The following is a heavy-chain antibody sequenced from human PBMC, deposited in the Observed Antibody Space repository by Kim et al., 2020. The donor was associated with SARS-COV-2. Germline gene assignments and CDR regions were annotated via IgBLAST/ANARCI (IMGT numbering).Heavy chain of an antibody. CDR3: AKKSGPYDSNRIIDY. V-gene: IGHV3-30*02. J-gene: IGHJ4*02. Sequence: DSVKGRFTISRDNSKNTLYLQMNSLRAEDTAVYYCAKKSGPYDSNRIIDYWGQGTLVTVSS. D-gene: IGHD3-22*01.